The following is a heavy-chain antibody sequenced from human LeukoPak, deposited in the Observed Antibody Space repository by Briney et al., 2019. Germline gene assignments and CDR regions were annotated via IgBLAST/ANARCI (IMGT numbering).Heavy chain of an antibody. D-gene: IGHD3-9*01. CDR2: IIVTLGTP. J-gene: IGHJ5*02. CDR3: ARAVDDDLAGYYWGDWFDP. CDR1: GGTFTNYA. V-gene: IGHV1-69*04. Sequence: GASVKVSCKSTGGTFTNYAVSWVQQAPGQGLEWMGRIIVTLGTPNYAQKFQGRVAITADKSTSTAYMELSSLRSEDTAVYYCARAVDDDLAGYYWGDWFDPWGQGTLVTVSS.